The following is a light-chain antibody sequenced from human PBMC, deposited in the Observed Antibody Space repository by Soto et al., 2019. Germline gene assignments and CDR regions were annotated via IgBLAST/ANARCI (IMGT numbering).Light chain of an antibody. CDR2: GTY. CDR3: QHYNNWPPLLT. V-gene: IGKV3-15*01. Sequence: EIVMTQSPATLSVSPGERATLSCRAIQSVSSNVAWYQQKPGQAPRLLIHGTYTRASSIPARFSGSGSGTEFTLTISSLQSEDFAVYYCQHYNNWPPLLTFGGGTKVDIK. J-gene: IGKJ4*01. CDR1: QSVSSN.